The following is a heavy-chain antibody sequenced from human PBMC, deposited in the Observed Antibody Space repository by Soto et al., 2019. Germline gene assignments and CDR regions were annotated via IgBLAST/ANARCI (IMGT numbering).Heavy chain of an antibody. CDR3: CWYYYDSSGYYYVDY. Sequence: GASVKVSCKASGGTFSSYAISWVRQAPGQGLEWMGGIIPIFGTANYAQKFQGRVTITADESTSTAYMELSSLRSEGTAVYYCCWYYYDSSGYYYVDYWGQGTLVTVSS. V-gene: IGHV1-69*13. CDR2: IIPIFGTA. D-gene: IGHD3-22*01. J-gene: IGHJ4*02. CDR1: GGTFSSYA.